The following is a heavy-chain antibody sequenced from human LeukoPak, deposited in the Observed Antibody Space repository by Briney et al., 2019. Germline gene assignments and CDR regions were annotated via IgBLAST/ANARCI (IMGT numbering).Heavy chain of an antibody. CDR1: GFTFSDYD. Sequence: GGSLRPSCSASGFTFSDYDMNWVRQAPGKGLEWVSSISYLSSHVYYGDSVKGRFSISRDNAKNSLYLQMNSLGAEDTAIYYCGRAFPPLRTSSAGDLWGQGILVTVSS. V-gene: IGHV3-21*01. CDR2: ISYLSSHV. J-gene: IGHJ4*02. CDR3: GRAFPPLRTSSAGDL. D-gene: IGHD3-16*01.